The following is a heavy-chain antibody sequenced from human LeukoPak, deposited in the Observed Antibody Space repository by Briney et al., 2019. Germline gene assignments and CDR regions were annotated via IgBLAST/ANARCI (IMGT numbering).Heavy chain of an antibody. Sequence: PGGSLRLSCAASGFSISNHWMYWVRQAPGKGLEWVANIRPDGSETFYVDSVKGRFTVSRDNAKNSLYLEMNSLRAEDTAVYYCTRIIVEVVGVSDYCGYWGQGTLVTVSS. CDR1: GFSISNHW. CDR2: IRPDGSET. V-gene: IGHV3-7*05. J-gene: IGHJ4*02. CDR3: TRIIVEVVGVSDYCGY. D-gene: IGHD2-2*01.